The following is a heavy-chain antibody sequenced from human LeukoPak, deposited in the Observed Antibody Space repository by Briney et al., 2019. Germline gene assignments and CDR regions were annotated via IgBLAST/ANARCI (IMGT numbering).Heavy chain of an antibody. CDR2: IYWNGDK. V-gene: IGHV2-5*01. D-gene: IGHD1-7*01. J-gene: IGHJ4*02. CDR1: GFSLTTSGVG. Sequence: SGPPLVKPTQTLTLTCTFSGFSLTTSGVGVGWIRQPPGKALEWLALIYWNGDKRYSPSLKSRLTITKGTSNDQVVLILANMDPVGTATYYCAHIIDAWDYVPLDHWGPGTLVTVSS. CDR3: AHIIDAWDYVPLDH.